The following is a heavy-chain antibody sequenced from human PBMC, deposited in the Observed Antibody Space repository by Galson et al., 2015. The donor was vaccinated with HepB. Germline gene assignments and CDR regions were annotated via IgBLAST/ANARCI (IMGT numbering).Heavy chain of an antibody. CDR2: ISGSTIYT. D-gene: IGHD4-17*01. CDR1: GFIFSDYY. V-gene: IGHV3-11*06. Sequence: SLRLSCAASGFIFSDYYMSWIRQAPGKGLEWISYISGSTIYTNYAGSVEGRFTISRDNAKNSLYLHLNSVTAEDTAVYYCARVADADYGDHTHFDYWGQGTLVTVPS. CDR3: ARVADADYGDHTHFDY. J-gene: IGHJ4*02.